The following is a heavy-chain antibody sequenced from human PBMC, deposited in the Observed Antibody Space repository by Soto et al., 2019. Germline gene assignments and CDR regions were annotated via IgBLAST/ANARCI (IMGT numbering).Heavy chain of an antibody. D-gene: IGHD6-13*01. CDR1: GYTFTSYY. CDR2: INPSGGST. Sequence: ASVKVSCKASGYTFTSYYMHWVRQAPGQGLEWMGIINPSGGSTSYAQKFQGRVTMTRDTSTSTVYMELSSLRSEDTAVYYCARDISGIAAAGYYYYYYMDVWGKGTTVTVSS. V-gene: IGHV1-46*01. J-gene: IGHJ6*03. CDR3: ARDISGIAAAGYYYYYYMDV.